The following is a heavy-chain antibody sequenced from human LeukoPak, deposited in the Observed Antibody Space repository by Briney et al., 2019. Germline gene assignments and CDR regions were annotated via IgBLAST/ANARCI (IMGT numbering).Heavy chain of an antibody. D-gene: IGHD3-22*01. J-gene: IGHJ4*02. CDR1: GGSISSGGYS. CDR3: AREEAGYYESSGYYFDY. CDR2: IYHSGST. Sequence: SETLSLTCAVSGGSISSGGYSWSWIRQPPGKGLEWIGYIYHSGSTYYNPSLKSRVTISVDTSKNQFSLKLNSVTAADTAVYYCAREEAGYYESSGYYFDYWGQGTLVTVSS. V-gene: IGHV4-30-2*05.